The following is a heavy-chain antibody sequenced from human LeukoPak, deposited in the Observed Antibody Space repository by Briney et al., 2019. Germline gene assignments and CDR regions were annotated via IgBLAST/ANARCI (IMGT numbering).Heavy chain of an antibody. V-gene: IGHV3-30*07. CDR1: GFTFSSYA. J-gene: IGHJ4*02. D-gene: IGHD3-10*01. CDR3: ARDRGRSRFGELLPDY. CDR2: ISYDGSNK. Sequence: PGGSLRLSCAASGFTFSSYAMHWVRQAPGKGLEWVAVISYDGSNKYYADSVKGRFTISRDNSKNTLYLQMNSLRAEDTAVYYCARDRGRSRFGELLPDYWGQGTLVTVSS.